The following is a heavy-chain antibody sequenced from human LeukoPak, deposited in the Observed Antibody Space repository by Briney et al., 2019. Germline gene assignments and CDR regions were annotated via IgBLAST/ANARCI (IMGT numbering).Heavy chain of an antibody. J-gene: IGHJ4*02. CDR2: INPNSSER. D-gene: IGHD6-13*01. CDR1: GYTFTDYF. V-gene: IGHV1-2*02. Sequence: GASVKVSCKASGYTFTDYFMHWVRQAPGQGLEWMGWINPNSSERKYAQNFQGRVTLYRDTSISTAHMELSSLRYEDTAVYYCATAGTSFDSWGQGTLVTVSS. CDR3: ATAGTSFDS.